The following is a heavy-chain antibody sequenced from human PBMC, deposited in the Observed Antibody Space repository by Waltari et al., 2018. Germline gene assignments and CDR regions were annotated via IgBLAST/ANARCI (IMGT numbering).Heavy chain of an antibody. CDR3: ARDRGRGLYLDT. V-gene: IGHV4-4*02. CDR2: VHGSGRT. CDR1: GDSVSSAYL. Sequence: QLQLQESGPGLVQPSGTLSLSCAVSGDSVSSAYLWNWVRQSPQKGLEWIGQVHGSGRTNYNPSFASRVTVSLDTSKNLFSLKVTSATAADTAVYYCARDRGRGLYLDTWGPGTLVTVSP. J-gene: IGHJ5*02. D-gene: IGHD2-15*01.